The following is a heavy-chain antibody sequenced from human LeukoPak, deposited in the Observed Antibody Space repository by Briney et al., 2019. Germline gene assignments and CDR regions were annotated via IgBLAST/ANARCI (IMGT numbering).Heavy chain of an antibody. CDR1: GFTFSNYS. V-gene: IGHV3-21*04. J-gene: IGHJ5*02. Sequence: PGGSLRLSCAASGFTFSNYSMNWVRQAPGKGLEWVSSISFSGSYIYYADSLRGRITISRDNTKNSLYLQMNSLRAEDTAIYYCAKGAGGFSYYNWFDPWGQGTLVTVSS. CDR3: AKGAGGFSYYNWFDP. D-gene: IGHD5-18*01. CDR2: ISFSGSYI.